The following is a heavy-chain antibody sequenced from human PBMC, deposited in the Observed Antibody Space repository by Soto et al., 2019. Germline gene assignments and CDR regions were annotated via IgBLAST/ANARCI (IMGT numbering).Heavy chain of an antibody. V-gene: IGHV3-43*01. Sequence: GGSLRLSCAASGFTFDDYTMHWVRQAPGKGLEWVSLISWDGGSTYYADSVKGRFTISRDNSKNSLYLQMNSLRTEDTALYYCAKDTHGGTTVTLIDYWGQGTLVTVSS. D-gene: IGHD4-4*01. CDR3: AKDTHGGTTVTLIDY. J-gene: IGHJ4*02. CDR1: GFTFDDYT. CDR2: ISWDGGST.